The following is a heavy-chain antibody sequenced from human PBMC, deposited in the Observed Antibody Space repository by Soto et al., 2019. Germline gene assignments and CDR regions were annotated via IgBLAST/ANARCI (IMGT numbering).Heavy chain of an antibody. CDR3: ARGGSTHYYYGLDV. D-gene: IGHD1-1*01. CDR2: IYYSGST. V-gene: IGHV4-61*03. CDR1: GGSVSSGSYY. Sequence: SETLSLTCTVSGGSVSSGSYYRSWIRQPPGKGLEWIGYIYYSGSTAYNPSLRSRLSLSLDVSKNRFSLELTSVTAADTATYFCARGGSTHYYYGLDVWGQGTTVTVSS. J-gene: IGHJ6*02.